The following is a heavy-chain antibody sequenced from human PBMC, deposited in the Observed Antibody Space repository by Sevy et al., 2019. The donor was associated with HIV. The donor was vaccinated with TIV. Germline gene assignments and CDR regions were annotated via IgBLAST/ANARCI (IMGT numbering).Heavy chain of an antibody. J-gene: IGHJ6*03. D-gene: IGHD2-21*01. CDR1: GFTFSTYG. CDR2: IRYDGSNK. Sequence: GGSLRLSCAASGFTFSTYGMHWVRQAPGKGLEWVAFIRYDGSNKYYADSVKGRFTISRDNSYNTLFLQMNSLRAEDTAVYYCAKAFGDCGGDCYSVDAYYYYMDVWGKGTTVTVSS. CDR3: AKAFGDCGGDCYSVDAYYYYMDV. V-gene: IGHV3-30*02.